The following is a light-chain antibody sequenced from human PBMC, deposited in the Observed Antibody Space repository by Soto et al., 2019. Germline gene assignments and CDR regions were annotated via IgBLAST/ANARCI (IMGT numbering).Light chain of an antibody. V-gene: IGKV3-20*01. J-gene: IGKJ5*01. CDR1: QIVRSSY. CDR3: QQYDTSPPIT. Sequence: VMTRSPATLSVSPGERATLSCRAIQIVRSSYLAWYQQKPGQAPRLLISGASTRATGVPDRFSASGSGTDFTLTINRLEPDDFAVYYCQQYDTSPPITFGQGTRLEI. CDR2: GAS.